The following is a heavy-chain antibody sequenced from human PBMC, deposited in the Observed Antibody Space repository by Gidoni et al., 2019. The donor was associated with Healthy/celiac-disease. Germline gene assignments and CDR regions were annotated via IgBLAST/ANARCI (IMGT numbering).Heavy chain of an antibody. J-gene: IGHJ3*02. Sequence: EVQLVESGGGLVQPGGSRRLSCAASGFTVSSNYMSWVRQAPGKGLVWVSVSYSGGSTYYADSVKGRFTISRDNSKNTLYLQMNSLRAEDTAVYYCASDRDYGDYVNAFDIWGQGTMVTVSS. CDR1: GFTVSSNY. CDR3: ASDRDYGDYVNAFDI. D-gene: IGHD4-17*01. V-gene: IGHV3-66*01. CDR2: SYSGGST.